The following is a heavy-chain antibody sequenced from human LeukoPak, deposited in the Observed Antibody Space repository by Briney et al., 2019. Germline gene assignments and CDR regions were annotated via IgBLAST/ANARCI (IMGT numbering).Heavy chain of an antibody. CDR1: GFTISSYG. CDR2: IRYDGSNK. Sequence: GGSLRLSCAASGFTISSYGMHWVRQAPGKGLEWVAFIRYDGSNKYYADSVKGRFTISRDNSKNTLYLQMNSLRAEDTAVYYCANPPRDNYDFWSGYHYDYWGQGTLVTVSS. D-gene: IGHD3-3*01. V-gene: IGHV3-30*02. J-gene: IGHJ4*02. CDR3: ANPPRDNYDFWSGYHYDY.